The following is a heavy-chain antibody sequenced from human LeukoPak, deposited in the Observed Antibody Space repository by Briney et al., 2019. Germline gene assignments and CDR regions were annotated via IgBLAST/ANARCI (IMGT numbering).Heavy chain of an antibody. V-gene: IGHV3-7*01. J-gene: IGHJ4*02. CDR3: ARWIGKGSSSTY. CDR2: IKQDGSEK. Sequence: GRSLRLSCAASGFTFSSYGMHWVRQAPGKVLEWVANIKQDGSEKYYVDSVKGRFTISRDNAKNSLYLQMNSLRAEDTAVYYCARWIGKGSSSTYWGQGTLVTVSS. D-gene: IGHD6-6*01. CDR1: GFTFSSYG.